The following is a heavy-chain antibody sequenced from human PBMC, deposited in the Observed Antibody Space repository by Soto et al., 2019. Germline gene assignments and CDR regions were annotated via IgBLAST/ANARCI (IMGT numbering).Heavy chain of an antibody. V-gene: IGHV4-4*02. CDR1: GGSISSSKW. CDR2: IYHSGST. Sequence: QMQLQESGPGLVKPSGTLSLTCGVSGGSISSSKWWTWVRQPPGKGPEWIGEIYHSGSTNYNPSLTRRVTISLEKSRNQFYLTLTSVTAADTAVYYCASQDYSSSTDASFLVNGYFELRGRGILVTVSS. D-gene: IGHD6-6*01. J-gene: IGHJ2*01. CDR3: ASQDYSSSTDASFLVNGYFEL.